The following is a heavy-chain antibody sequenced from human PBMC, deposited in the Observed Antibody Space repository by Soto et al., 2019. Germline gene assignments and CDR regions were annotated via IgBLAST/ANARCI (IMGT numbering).Heavy chain of an antibody. CDR2: ISAHNVNT. V-gene: IGHV1-18*01. J-gene: IGHJ4*02. CDR3: ARGRYGDY. Sequence: QVHLVQSGAEVKKPGASVKVSCKASGYTFTSYGITWVRQAPGQGLEWMGWISAHNVNTDYAQKLQGRVIVTRDTSTSTASMELRSLRSDVTAVYYCARGRYGDYWGQGALVTVSS. D-gene: IGHD1-1*01. CDR1: GYTFTSYG.